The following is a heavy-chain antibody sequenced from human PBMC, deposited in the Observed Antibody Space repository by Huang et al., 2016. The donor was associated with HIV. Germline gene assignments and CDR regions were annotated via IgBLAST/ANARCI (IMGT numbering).Heavy chain of an antibody. D-gene: IGHD3-9*01. J-gene: IGHJ4*02. Sequence: QVQLVQSGSELRKPGASVKVSCKASGYTFTTYSLIWVRQAPGQGLEWMGWIKPKTGKPTYAQGFTGRFVFSLDTTVNTAYLQISSLKTDDTAKYFCARYRLTGTFLDSWGQGTQVTVSS. CDR3: ARYRLTGTFLDS. CDR1: GYTFTTYS. CDR2: IKPKTGKP. V-gene: IGHV7-4-1*02.